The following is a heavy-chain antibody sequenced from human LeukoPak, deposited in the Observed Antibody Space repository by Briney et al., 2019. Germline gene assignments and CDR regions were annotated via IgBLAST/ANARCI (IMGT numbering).Heavy chain of an antibody. J-gene: IGHJ3*02. CDR3: AKTLTMIVVVYAFDI. V-gene: IGHV3-23*01. CDR2: ISGSGGST. D-gene: IGHD3-22*01. Sequence: PGGSLRLSCAASGFTFGSYAMSWVRQAPGKGLEWVSAISGSGGSTYYADSVKGRFTISRGNSKNTLYLQMNSLRAEDTAVYYCAKTLTMIVVVYAFDIWGQGTMVTVSS. CDR1: GFTFGSYA.